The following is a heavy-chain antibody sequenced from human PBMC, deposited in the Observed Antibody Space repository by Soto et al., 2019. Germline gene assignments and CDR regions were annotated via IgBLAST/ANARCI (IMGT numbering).Heavy chain of an antibody. CDR2: IIPILGIA. CDR1: GGTFSSYT. CDR3: ARDRTYYGFWIGYLGAFDL. J-gene: IGHJ2*01. Sequence: QVQLVQSGAEVKKPGSSVKVSCKASGGTFSSYTISWVRQAPGQGREWMGRIIPILGIANYAQKFQGRVTITADKSTSTAYLELSSLRSEDTAVYYCARDRTYYGFWIGYLGAFDLWGRGTLVTVSS. D-gene: IGHD3-3*01. V-gene: IGHV1-69*08.